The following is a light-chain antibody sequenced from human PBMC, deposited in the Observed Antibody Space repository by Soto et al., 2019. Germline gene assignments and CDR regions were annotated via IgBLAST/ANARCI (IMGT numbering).Light chain of an antibody. CDR3: AAWDDSLSCHV. CDR1: SSNIGRNY. CDR2: NNY. V-gene: IGLV1-47*02. Sequence: QSVLTQPPSPSGTPGQRVTISCSGSSSNIGRNYVYWYQQLPGTAPKLLIYNNYQRPSGVPDRFSGSKSGTSASLVISGLRSEDEAEYYCAAWDDSLSCHVFGGGTQLTVL. J-gene: IGLJ2*01.